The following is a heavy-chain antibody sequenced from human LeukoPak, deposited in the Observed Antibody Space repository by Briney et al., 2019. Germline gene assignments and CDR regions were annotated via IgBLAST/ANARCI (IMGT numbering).Heavy chain of an antibody. CDR2: INSDGSST. CDR1: AFTFSSYW. D-gene: IGHD6-19*01. Sequence: GGSLRLSCATSAFTFSSYWMHWVRQAPGKGLVWVSRINSDGSSTSYADSVKGRFTISRDNAKNTLYLQMNSLRAEDTAVYYCAVAGTFDYFDYWGQGTLVTVSS. V-gene: IGHV3-74*01. CDR3: AVAGTFDYFDY. J-gene: IGHJ4*02.